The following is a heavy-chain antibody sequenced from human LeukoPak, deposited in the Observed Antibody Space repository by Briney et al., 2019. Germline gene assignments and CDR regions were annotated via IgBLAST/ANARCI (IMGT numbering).Heavy chain of an antibody. D-gene: IGHD5-24*01. J-gene: IGHJ4*02. CDR2: ISYDGNDR. CDR3: ARDLNVGRDGRRYGADC. Sequence: GGSLRLSCAASGFTFSNYGMHWVRQAPGKGLEWVSIISYDGNDRYYGDSVRGRFTISRDNSKNTVDLQMDSLRADDTAVHYCARDLNVGRDGRRYGADCWGQGSLVTVSS. CDR1: GFTFSNYG. V-gene: IGHV3-33*01.